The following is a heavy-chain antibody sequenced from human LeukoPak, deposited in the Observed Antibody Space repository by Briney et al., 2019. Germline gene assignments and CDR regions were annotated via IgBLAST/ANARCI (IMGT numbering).Heavy chain of an antibody. CDR2: IYYSGST. CDR3: ARSPYGEHAFDI. V-gene: IGHV4-30-4*07. D-gene: IGHD4-17*01. Sequence: PSETLSLTCAVSGGSISSGGYSWSWIRQPPGKGLEWIGYIYYSGSTYYNPSLKSRVTISVDTSKNQFSLKLSSVTAADTAVYYCARSPYGEHAFDIWGQGTMVTVSS. J-gene: IGHJ3*02. CDR1: GGSISSGGYS.